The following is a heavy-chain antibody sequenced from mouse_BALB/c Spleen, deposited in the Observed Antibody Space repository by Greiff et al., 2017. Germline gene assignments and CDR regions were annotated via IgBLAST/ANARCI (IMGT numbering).Heavy chain of an antibody. D-gene: IGHD3-2*01. J-gene: IGHJ4*01. CDR3: ARRDSSGYVYYAMDY. CDR1: GFTFSSNY. Sequence: QVQLKQSGAELVKPGASVKLSCKTSGFTFSSNYISWLKQKPGQSLEWIAWIYAGTGGTSYNQKFTGKAQLTVDTSSSTAYMQFSSLTTEDSAIYYCARRDSSGYVYYAMDYWGQGTSVTVSS. CDR2: IYAGTGGT. V-gene: IGHV1-66*01.